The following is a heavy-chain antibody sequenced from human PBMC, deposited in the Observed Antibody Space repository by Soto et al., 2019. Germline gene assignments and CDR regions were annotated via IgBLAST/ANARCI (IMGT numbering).Heavy chain of an antibody. Sequence: QITLKESGPTLVKPTQTLTLTCTFSGFSRSTSGVGVVWIRQPPGKALEWLALIYWDDAKRYSPSLRSRLTITKDTSKTQVVLTMTNMGPMDTGTYYCAYAYDFLSGTNWFDPWGQGTLVTVSS. CDR2: IYWDDAK. V-gene: IGHV2-5*02. CDR1: GFSRSTSGVG. D-gene: IGHD3-3*01. CDR3: AYAYDFLSGTNWFDP. J-gene: IGHJ5*02.